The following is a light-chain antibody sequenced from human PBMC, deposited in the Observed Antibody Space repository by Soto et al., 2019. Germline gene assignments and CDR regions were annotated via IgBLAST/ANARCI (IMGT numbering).Light chain of an antibody. J-gene: IGKJ1*01. V-gene: IGKV1-5*01. CDR3: QQYNSYWT. CDR2: DAS. Sequence: DIQMTQSPSTLSASVGDRVTITCRASQSISSWLAWYQQKPGKAPKLLIYDASSLESGLPPRFSGSGSGTEFTLTISSLQPDDFATYYCQQYNSYWTFGQGTKVDIK. CDR1: QSISSW.